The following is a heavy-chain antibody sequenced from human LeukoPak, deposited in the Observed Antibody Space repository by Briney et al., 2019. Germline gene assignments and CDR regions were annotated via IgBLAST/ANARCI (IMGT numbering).Heavy chain of an antibody. D-gene: IGHD1-26*01. J-gene: IGHJ3*02. CDR1: GFTFSSYW. V-gene: IGHV3-74*01. Sequence: GGSLRLSCAASGFTFSSYWMHWVRQAPGKGLVWVSRIKGDGSTATYADSVKGRFITSRDNAKNTVYLQMNSLRAEDTAVYYCARIGSGTYSDAFDIWGQGTMVTVSS. CDR3: ARIGSGTYSDAFDI. CDR2: IKGDGSTA.